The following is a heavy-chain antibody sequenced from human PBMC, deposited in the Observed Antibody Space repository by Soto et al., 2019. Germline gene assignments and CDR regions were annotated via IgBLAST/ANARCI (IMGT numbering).Heavy chain of an antibody. V-gene: IGHV3-30*18. D-gene: IGHD5-12*01. Sequence: GGSLRLSCAASGFTFSGYGMHWVRQAPAKGLEWVAVISYDGSNKYYADSVKGRFTISRDNSKNTLYLQMNSLRAEDTAVYYCAKTLNSSGYQHYGMDVWGKGTTVTVSS. J-gene: IGHJ6*04. CDR3: AKTLNSSGYQHYGMDV. CDR1: GFTFSGYG. CDR2: ISYDGSNK.